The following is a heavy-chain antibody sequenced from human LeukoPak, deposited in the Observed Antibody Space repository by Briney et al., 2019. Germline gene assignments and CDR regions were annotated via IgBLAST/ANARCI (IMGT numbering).Heavy chain of an antibody. J-gene: IGHJ5*02. CDR3: ARRTVEMATIREDNWFDP. CDR1: GGSISSKSYY. CDR2: IYDSGST. Sequence: PSETLSLTCTVSGGSISSKSYYWGWIRQSPGKGLEWIGSIYDSGSTNYNPSLKGRVTISVDTSKNQFSLKLTSVTAADTAVYYCARRTVEMATIREDNWFDPWGQGTLVTVSS. D-gene: IGHD5-24*01. V-gene: IGHV4-39*07.